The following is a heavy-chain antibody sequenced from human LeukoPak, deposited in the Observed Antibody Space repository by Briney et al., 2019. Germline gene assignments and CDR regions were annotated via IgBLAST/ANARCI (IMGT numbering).Heavy chain of an antibody. Sequence: PSQTLSLTCAVSGGSISNGGYSWSWIRQPPGKGLEWIGYISYTGGAIYNPSLRSRVTISIDWSTNQFSLTLGSVTAADTAVYYCATETECSGGTCYSYGWFDPWGQGTQVIVSS. CDR3: ATETECSGGTCYSYGWFDP. D-gene: IGHD2-15*01. CDR1: GGSISNGGYS. J-gene: IGHJ5*02. CDR2: ISYTGGA. V-gene: IGHV4-61*08.